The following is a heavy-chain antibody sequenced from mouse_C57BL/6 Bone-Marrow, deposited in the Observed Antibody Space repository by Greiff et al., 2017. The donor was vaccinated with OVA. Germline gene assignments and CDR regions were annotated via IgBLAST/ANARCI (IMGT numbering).Heavy chain of an antibody. D-gene: IGHD1-1*01. Sequence: EVKLVESGGGLVKPGGSLKLSCAASGFTFSDYGMHWVRQAPEKGLEWVAYISSGSSTIYYADTVKGRFTISRDNAKNTLFLQMTSLRSEDTAMYYCARGGVITTVVAKRYYYAMDYWGQGTSVTVSS. CDR1: GFTFSDYG. CDR3: ARGGVITTVVAKRYYYAMDY. CDR2: ISSGSSTI. J-gene: IGHJ4*01. V-gene: IGHV5-17*01.